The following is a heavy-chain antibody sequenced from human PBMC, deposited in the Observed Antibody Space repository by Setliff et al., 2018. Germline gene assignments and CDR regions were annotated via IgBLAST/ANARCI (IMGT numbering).Heavy chain of an antibody. CDR3: ARVKGGRGFGELLSNWFDP. D-gene: IGHD3-10*01. CDR2: IIPILGIA. V-gene: IGHV1-69*10. CDR1: GYTFTNYY. J-gene: IGHJ5*02. Sequence: SVKVSCKASGYTFTNYYMHWVRQAPGQGLEWMGGIIPILGIANYAQKFQGRVTITADESTSTAYMELSSLRSEDTAVYYCARVKGGRGFGELLSNWFDPWGQGTLVTVSS.